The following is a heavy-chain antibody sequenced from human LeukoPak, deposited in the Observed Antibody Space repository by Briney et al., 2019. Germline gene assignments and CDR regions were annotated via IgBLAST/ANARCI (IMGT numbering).Heavy chain of an antibody. Sequence: GGSLRLSCAASGFTFSSYAMNWVRQAPGKGLEWVSAISGSGGSTYYADSVKGRFTTSRDNPKNTLYLEMNNLRAEDTALYYCAKARYTAGWYTFDYWGQGTQVTVSS. CDR1: GFTFSSYA. CDR2: ISGSGGST. CDR3: AKARYTAGWYTFDY. V-gene: IGHV3-23*01. D-gene: IGHD6-19*01. J-gene: IGHJ4*02.